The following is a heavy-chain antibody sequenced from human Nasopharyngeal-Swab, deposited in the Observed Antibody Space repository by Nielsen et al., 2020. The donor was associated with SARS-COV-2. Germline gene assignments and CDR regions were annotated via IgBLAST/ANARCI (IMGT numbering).Heavy chain of an antibody. Sequence: GESLKISCEASGFTVSNNYMNWVRQAPGKGLEWVSVIYSGGATYYADSVKGRFTISRHSSKNTLYLQMNSLRAEDTAVYYCARAAISRYYDSRQDAFDIWGQGTMVIVSS. CDR2: IYSGGAT. CDR3: ARAAISRYYDSRQDAFDI. J-gene: IGHJ3*02. V-gene: IGHV3-53*04. D-gene: IGHD3-22*01. CDR1: GFTVSNNY.